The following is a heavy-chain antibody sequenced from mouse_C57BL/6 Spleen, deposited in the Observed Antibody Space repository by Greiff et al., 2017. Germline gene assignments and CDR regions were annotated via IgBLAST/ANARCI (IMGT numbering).Heavy chain of an antibody. V-gene: IGHV1-80*01. D-gene: IGHD1-1*01. J-gene: IGHJ4*01. CDR2: IYPGDGDT. Sequence: VQLVESGAELVKPGASVKISCKASGYAFSSYWMNWVKQRPGKGLEWIGQIYPGDGDTNYNGKFKGKATLTADKSSSTAYMQLSSLTSEDSAVYFCARDDYYYGSSHAMDYWGQGTSVTVSS. CDR1: GYAFSSYW. CDR3: ARDDYYYGSSHAMDY.